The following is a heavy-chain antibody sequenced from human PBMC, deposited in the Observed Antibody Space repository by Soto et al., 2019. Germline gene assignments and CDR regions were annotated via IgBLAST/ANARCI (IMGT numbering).Heavy chain of an antibody. V-gene: IGHV3-66*01. CDR3: ARIVPVTALGY. J-gene: IGHJ4*02. CDR1: GVTVVNNY. CDR2: TYSGGDT. Sequence: EVRLVESGGGLVQPAGSLRLSCAASGVTVVNNYMSCVRQAPGKGLEWVSVTYSGGDTRYADSVKGRFTMSRDSTKNTVYVQMDSLRAEDTAVYFCARIVPVTALGYWGQGSLVTVSS. D-gene: IGHD2-21*02.